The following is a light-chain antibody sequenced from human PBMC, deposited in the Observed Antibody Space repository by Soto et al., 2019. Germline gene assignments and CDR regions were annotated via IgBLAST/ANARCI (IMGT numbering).Light chain of an antibody. Sequence: DIQMTQSPSSLSASVGDRVTITCRASQGIRNYLAWYQQKPGKVPKLLIYGASTLQSGVPSRFSGSGSGTGFTLTISSLQPEDVATYYCQNYNSAPLTFGGGTKVEIK. J-gene: IGKJ4*01. CDR1: QGIRNY. CDR2: GAS. CDR3: QNYNSAPLT. V-gene: IGKV1-27*01.